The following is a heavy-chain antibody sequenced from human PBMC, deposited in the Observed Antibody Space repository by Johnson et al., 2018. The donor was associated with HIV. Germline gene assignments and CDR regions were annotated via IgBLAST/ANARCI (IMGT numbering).Heavy chain of an antibody. CDR2: ISGSGGST. J-gene: IGHJ3*02. CDR3: AKRSGSYAFDI. Sequence: VQLVESGGGLVQPGGSLRLSCAASGFTVSSNYMSWVRKAPGKGLEWVSVISGSGGSTYYADSVKGRFTISRDNSKNTLYLQMNSLRAEDTAVYYCAKRSGSYAFDIWGQGTMVTVSS. D-gene: IGHD3-22*01. CDR1: GFTVSSNY. V-gene: IGHV3-23*04.